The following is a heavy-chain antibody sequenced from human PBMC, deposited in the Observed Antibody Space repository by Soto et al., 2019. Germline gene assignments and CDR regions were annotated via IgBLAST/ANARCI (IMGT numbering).Heavy chain of an antibody. J-gene: IGHJ4*02. Sequence: GASVKVSCKGSGYGFTTYGITWVRQAPGQGLEWMAWISAHNGNTNYAQKLQGRVTVTRDTSTSTAYMELRSLRSDDTAVYCCARGRYGDYWGQGALVTVSS. V-gene: IGHV1-18*01. CDR1: GYGFTTYG. D-gene: IGHD1-1*01. CDR3: ARGRYGDY. CDR2: ISAHNGNT.